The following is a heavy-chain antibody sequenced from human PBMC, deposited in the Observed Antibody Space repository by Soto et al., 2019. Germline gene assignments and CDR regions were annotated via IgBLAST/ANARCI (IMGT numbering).Heavy chain of an antibody. CDR1: GGTFSSYA. J-gene: IGHJ4*02. D-gene: IGHD5-12*01. CDR3: SPGWGKWLRPDFYY. Sequence: QVQLVQSGAEVKKPGSSVKVSCKASGGTFSSYAISWVRQAPGQGLEWMGGIIPIFGTANYAQKFQGRVTITADKSTSTTYMELSSLRSEDTAVYYFSPGWGKWLRPDFYYLGQGTLVTVSS. V-gene: IGHV1-69*06. CDR2: IIPIFGTA.